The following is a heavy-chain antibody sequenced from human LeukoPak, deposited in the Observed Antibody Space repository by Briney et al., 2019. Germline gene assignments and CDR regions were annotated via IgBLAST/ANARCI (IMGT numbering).Heavy chain of an antibody. V-gene: IGHV3-33*01. CDR2: TWYDGSNQ. CDR3: ARDRTVAGGWFDP. J-gene: IGHJ5*02. CDR1: GFTFSSYG. Sequence: GGSLRLSCAASGFTFSSYGMHWVRQAPGKGLEWVAGTWYDGSNQYNTASVKGRFTISRDNSKNTLYLLMNSLRAEDTAVYYCARDRTVAGGWFDPWGQGTLVTVSS. D-gene: IGHD6-19*01.